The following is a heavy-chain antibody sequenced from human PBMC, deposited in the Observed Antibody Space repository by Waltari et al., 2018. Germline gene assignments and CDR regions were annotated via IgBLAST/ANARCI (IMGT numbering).Heavy chain of an antibody. Sequence: QVQLQESGPGLVKPSETLSLTCAVSGYSISSGYYWGWIRQPPGKGLEWIGSIYHSGSTYYNPSLKSRVTISVDTSKNQFSLKLSSVPAADTAVYYCARDLGSSWPYYYYYYYMDVWGKGTTVTVSS. D-gene: IGHD6-13*01. CDR3: ARDLGSSWPYYYYYYYMDV. J-gene: IGHJ6*03. CDR2: IYHSGST. V-gene: IGHV4-38-2*02. CDR1: GYSISSGYY.